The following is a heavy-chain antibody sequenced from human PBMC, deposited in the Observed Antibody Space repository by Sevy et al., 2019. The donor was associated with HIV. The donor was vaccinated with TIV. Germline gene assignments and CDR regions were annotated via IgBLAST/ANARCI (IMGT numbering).Heavy chain of an antibody. Sequence: GGSLRLSCAASGFTFSSYGMGWVRQAPGKGLEWVASISGSQDAIYYADSVKGRFTISRDNSKNTLYLQMDSLRAEDTAVYYCAKDRGGNYPWVIDYWGQGVLVTVSS. D-gene: IGHD1-26*01. J-gene: IGHJ4*02. CDR2: ISGSQDAI. CDR3: AKDRGGNYPWVIDY. CDR1: GFTFSSYG. V-gene: IGHV3-23*01.